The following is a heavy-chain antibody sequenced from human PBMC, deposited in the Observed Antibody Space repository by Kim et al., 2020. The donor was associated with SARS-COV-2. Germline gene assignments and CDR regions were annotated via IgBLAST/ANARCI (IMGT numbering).Heavy chain of an antibody. CDR3: AKGFGGSLGNPSFDY. Sequence: GGSLRLSCAASGFTFDDYAMHWVRQAPGKGLEWVSGISWNSGSIGYADSVKGRFTISRDNAKNSLYLQMNSLRAEDTALYYCAKGFGGSLGNPSFDYWGQGTLVTVSS. D-gene: IGHD1-26*01. J-gene: IGHJ4*02. CDR2: ISWNSGSI. V-gene: IGHV3-9*01. CDR1: GFTFDDYA.